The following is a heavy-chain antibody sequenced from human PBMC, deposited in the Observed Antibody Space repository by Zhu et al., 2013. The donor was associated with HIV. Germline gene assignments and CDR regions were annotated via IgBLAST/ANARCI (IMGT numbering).Heavy chain of an antibody. CDR2: IIPIFGTA. CDR3: ARGRGYCSSTSCHNWFDP. J-gene: IGHJ5*02. D-gene: IGHD2-2*01. CDR1: GGTFSSYA. Sequence: QVQLVQSGAEVKKPGSSVKVSCKASGGTFSSYAISWVRQAPGQGLEWMGGIIPIFGTANYAQKFQGRVTITADESTSTAYMELSSLRPEDTAVYYCARGRGYCSSTSCHNWFDPGAREPWSPSPQ. V-gene: IGHV1-69*12.